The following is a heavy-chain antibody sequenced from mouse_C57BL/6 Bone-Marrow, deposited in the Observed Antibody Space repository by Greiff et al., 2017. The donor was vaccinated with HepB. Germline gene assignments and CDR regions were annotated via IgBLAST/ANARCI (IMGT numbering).Heavy chain of an antibody. CDR2: ISSGGSYT. CDR1: GFTFSSYG. J-gene: IGHJ1*03. V-gene: IGHV5-6*01. Sequence: EVQGVESGGDLVKPGGSLKLSCAASGFTFSSYGMSWVRQTPDKRLEWVATISSGGSYTYYPDSVKGRFTISRDNAKNTLYLQMSSLKSEDTAMYDCARRQGNFDVWGTGTTVTVSS. CDR3: ARRQGNFDV.